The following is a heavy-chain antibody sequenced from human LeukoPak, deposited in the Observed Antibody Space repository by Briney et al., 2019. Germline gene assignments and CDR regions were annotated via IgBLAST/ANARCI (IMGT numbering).Heavy chain of an antibody. CDR1: GFTFSSYG. J-gene: IGHJ5*02. CDR2: IRYDGSNN. D-gene: IGHD3-10*01. Sequence: PGGSLRLSCAASGFTFSSYGMYWVRQAPGKGLEGVAFIRYDGSNNYYGDSVEGRFTISRDNSKNTLYLQMNSLRAEDTAVYYCAKGYGSGNFEFDPWGQGTLVTVSS. V-gene: IGHV3-30*02. CDR3: AKGYGSGNFEFDP.